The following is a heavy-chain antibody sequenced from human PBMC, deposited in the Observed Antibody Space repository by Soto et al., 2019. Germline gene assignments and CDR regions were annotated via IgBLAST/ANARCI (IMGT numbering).Heavy chain of an antibody. J-gene: IGHJ6*02. CDR3: ARNLGCSSTSCNYYGMDV. D-gene: IGHD2-2*01. Sequence: ASVKVSCKASGYTFTGYYMHWVRPAPGQVLEWMGWINPNSGGTNYAQKFQGRVTMTRDTSISTAYMELSRLRSDDTAVYYCARNLGCSSTSCNYYGMDVWGQGTTVTVSS. CDR2: INPNSGGT. V-gene: IGHV1-2*02. CDR1: GYTFTGYY.